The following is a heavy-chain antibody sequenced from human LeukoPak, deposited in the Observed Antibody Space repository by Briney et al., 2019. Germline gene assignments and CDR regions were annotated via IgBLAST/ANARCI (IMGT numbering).Heavy chain of an antibody. D-gene: IGHD4-17*01. CDR3: ARDTVINEGF. Sequence: PGGSLGLSCAASGFTFSTFGMHWVRQAPGKGLEWVAFIRSDGGDKYYADSVKGRFTLSRDNSKNTLYLQVNSLRAEDAAVYYCARDTVINEGFWGQGTLVTVSS. CDR1: GFTFSTFG. CDR2: IRSDGGDK. J-gene: IGHJ4*02. V-gene: IGHV3-30*02.